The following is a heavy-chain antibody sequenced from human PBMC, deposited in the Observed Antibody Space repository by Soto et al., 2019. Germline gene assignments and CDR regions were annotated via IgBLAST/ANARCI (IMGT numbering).Heavy chain of an antibody. CDR3: ARDKLAYYDFWSGYSSYNWFDP. Sequence: SQTLSLTCAISGDSVSSNSAAWNWIRQSPSRGLEWLGRTYYRSKWYNDYAVSVKSRITINPDTSKNQFFLQLNSVTPEDTAVYYCARDKLAYYDFWSGYSSYNWFDPWGQGTLVTVSS. J-gene: IGHJ5*02. V-gene: IGHV6-1*01. CDR2: TYYRSKWYN. D-gene: IGHD3-3*01. CDR1: GDSVSSNSAA.